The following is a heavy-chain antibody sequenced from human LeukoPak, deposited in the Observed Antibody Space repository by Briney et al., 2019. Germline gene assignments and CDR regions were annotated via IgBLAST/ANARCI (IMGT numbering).Heavy chain of an antibody. Sequence: GGSLRLSCAASGFTFSSYVMSWVRQAPGKGLEWVSAISGSGGSTYYADSVKGRFTISRDNSKNTLYLQMNSLRAEDTAVYYCAKAGYYDSSGYYTFDYWGQGTLVTVSS. D-gene: IGHD3-22*01. V-gene: IGHV3-23*01. CDR1: GFTFSSYV. CDR3: AKAGYYDSSGYYTFDY. J-gene: IGHJ4*02. CDR2: ISGSGGST.